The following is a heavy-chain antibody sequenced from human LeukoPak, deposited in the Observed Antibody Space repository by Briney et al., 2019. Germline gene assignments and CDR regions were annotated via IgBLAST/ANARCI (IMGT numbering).Heavy chain of an antibody. CDR2: INHSGST. Sequence: KPSETLSLTCAVYGGSFSGYYWSWIRQPPGKGLEWIGEINHSGSTNYNPSLKSRVTISVDTSKNQFSLKLSSVTAADTAVYYCARDSSLFYEYSSSWVSAGFDYWGQGTLVTVSS. CDR1: GGSFSGYY. D-gene: IGHD6-6*01. CDR3: ARDSSLFYEYSSSWVSAGFDY. V-gene: IGHV4-34*01. J-gene: IGHJ4*02.